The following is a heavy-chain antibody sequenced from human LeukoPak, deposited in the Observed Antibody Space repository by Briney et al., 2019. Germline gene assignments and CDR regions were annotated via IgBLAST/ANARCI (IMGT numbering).Heavy chain of an antibody. J-gene: IGHJ4*02. V-gene: IGHV3-64*01. CDR3: ARDYSSSWYYFDY. CDR1: GFTFSSDA. Sequence: GGSLRLSCAASGFTFSSDAMHWVRQAPGKGLEYVSAISSNGGSTYYANSVKGRFTISRDNSKNTLYLQMGSLRAEDMAVYYCARDYSSSWYYFDYWGQGTLVTVSS. CDR2: ISSNGGST. D-gene: IGHD6-13*01.